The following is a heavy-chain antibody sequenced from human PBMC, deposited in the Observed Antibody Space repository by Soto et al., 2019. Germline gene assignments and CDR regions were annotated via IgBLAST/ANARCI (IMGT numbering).Heavy chain of an antibody. Sequence: GGSLRLSCAASGSTFSNFWMHWVRQATGKGPVWVSRINGDGSSTSHADSVKGRFTISRDNAENTLFLQMSGLRAEDTAVYYWARSQLPPDDAFDAWGRGTVVTVSS. J-gene: IGHJ3*01. CDR2: INGDGSST. D-gene: IGHD2-2*01. CDR1: GSTFSNFW. CDR3: ARSQLPPDDAFDA. V-gene: IGHV3-74*01.